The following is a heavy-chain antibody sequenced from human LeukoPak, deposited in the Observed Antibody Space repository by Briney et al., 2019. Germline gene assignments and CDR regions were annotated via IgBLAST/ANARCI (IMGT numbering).Heavy chain of an antibody. CDR2: INHSGST. D-gene: IGHD3-3*01. J-gene: IGHJ6*03. CDR1: GGSFSGYY. V-gene: IGHV4-34*01. Sequence: SETLSLTCAVYGGSFSGYYWSWIRQPPGKGLEWIGEINHSGSTNYNPSLKSRVTISVDTSKNQFSLKLSSVTAADTAVYYCARAQGEKYYDFWSGYRDYYYMDVWGKGTTVTVSS. CDR3: ARAQGEKYYDFWSGYRDYYYMDV.